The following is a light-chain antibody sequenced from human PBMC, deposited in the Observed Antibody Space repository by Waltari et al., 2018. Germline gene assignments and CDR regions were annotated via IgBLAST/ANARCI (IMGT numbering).Light chain of an antibody. J-gene: IGLJ2*01. CDR2: ETR. Sequence: QSVLTQSPSVSETPGQQITTSCSGSQSKLGSNFVNWYQQVPGTAPKLLIDETRQRPTGVPDRFSASTSGTSASLSISGLQSQDEADYYCAAWDDGLRGPAFGGGTKVTVL. V-gene: IGLV1-47*01. CDR3: AAWDDGLRGPA. CDR1: QSKLGSNF.